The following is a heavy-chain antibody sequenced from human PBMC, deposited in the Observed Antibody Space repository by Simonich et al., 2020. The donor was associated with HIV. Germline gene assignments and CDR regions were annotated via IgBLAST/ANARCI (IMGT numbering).Heavy chain of an antibody. CDR3: ARRHPTTVTTPYFDY. V-gene: IGHV4-34*01. CDR2: IHHSRRT. CDR1: GGSFSGYY. J-gene: IGHJ4*02. Sequence: QVQLQQWGAGLLKPSETLSLTCAGYGGSFSGYYWSWIRQPPGKGLERVGEIHHSRRTNTNPLPNERVTISGDTSKNQFSLKLSSLTAADTAVYYCARRHPTTVTTPYFDYWGQGTLVTVSS. D-gene: IGHD4-17*01.